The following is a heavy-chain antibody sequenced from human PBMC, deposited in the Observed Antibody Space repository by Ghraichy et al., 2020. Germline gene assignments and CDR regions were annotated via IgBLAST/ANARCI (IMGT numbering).Heavy chain of an antibody. D-gene: IGHD3-3*01. CDR2: INHSGST. V-gene: IGHV4-34*01. CDR3: ARCPYDFWSGYYNY. Sequence: SETLSLTCAVYGGSFSGYYWSWIRQPPGKGLEWIGEINHSGSTNYNPSLKSRVTISVDTSKNQFSLKLSSVTAADTAVYYCARCPYDFWSGYYNYWGQGTLVTVSS. J-gene: IGHJ4*02. CDR1: GGSFSGYY.